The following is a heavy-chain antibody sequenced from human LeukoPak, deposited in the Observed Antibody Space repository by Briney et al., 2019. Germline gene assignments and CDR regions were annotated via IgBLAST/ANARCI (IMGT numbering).Heavy chain of an antibody. CDR1: GFTFSSYA. CDR3: ARDFEWSFDY. CDR2: IRSDGSNQ. D-gene: IGHD3-3*01. Sequence: GGSLRLSCAASGFTFSSYAMSWVRQAPGKGLEWVTFIRSDGSNQYYIDSVKGRFTISRDSSKNTLFLQMNSLRLEDTAVYYCARDFEWSFDYWGQGTLVTVSS. V-gene: IGHV3-30*02. J-gene: IGHJ4*02.